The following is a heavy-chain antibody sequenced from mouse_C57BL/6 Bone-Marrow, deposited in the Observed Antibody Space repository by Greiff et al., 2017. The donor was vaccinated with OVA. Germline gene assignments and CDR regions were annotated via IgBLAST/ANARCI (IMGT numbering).Heavy chain of an antibody. Sequence: QVQLQQSDAELVKPGASVKISCKVSGYTFTDHTIHWMKQRPEQGLEWIGYIYPRDGSTKYNEKFKGKATLTADKSSSTAYMQLNSLTSEDSAVYFFAGNYYGSSPAWFAYWGQGTLVTVSA. CDR1: GYTFTDHT. J-gene: IGHJ3*01. CDR2: IYPRDGST. CDR3: AGNYYGSSPAWFAY. D-gene: IGHD1-1*01. V-gene: IGHV1-78*01.